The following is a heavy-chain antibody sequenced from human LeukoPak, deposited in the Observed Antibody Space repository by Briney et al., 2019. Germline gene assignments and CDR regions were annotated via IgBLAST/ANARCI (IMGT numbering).Heavy chain of an antibody. CDR2: IYYSGST. CDR3: ARLGSNSLDY. Sequence: ETLSLTCTVSGGSISSYYWSWIRQPPGKGLEWIGYIYYSGSTNYNPSLKSRVTISVDTSKNQFSLKLSSVTAADTAVYYCARLGSNSLDYWGQGTLVTVSS. D-gene: IGHD4-23*01. J-gene: IGHJ4*02. CDR1: GGSISSYY. V-gene: IGHV4-59*01.